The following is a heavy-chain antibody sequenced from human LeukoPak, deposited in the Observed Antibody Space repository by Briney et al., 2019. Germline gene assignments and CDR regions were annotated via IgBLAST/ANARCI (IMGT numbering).Heavy chain of an antibody. CDR2: IYYSGST. CDR3: ARVPTYYDFWSGYYRGPSKDPYNWFDP. J-gene: IGHJ5*02. CDR1: GGSISSGDYY. V-gene: IGHV4-30-4*08. Sequence: KTSQTLSLTCTVSGGSISSGDYYWSWIRQPPGKGLEWIGYIYYSGSTYYNPSLKSRVTISVDRSKNQFSLKLSSVTAADTAVYYCARVPTYYDFWSGYYRGPSKDPYNWFDPWGQGTLVTVSS. D-gene: IGHD3-3*01.